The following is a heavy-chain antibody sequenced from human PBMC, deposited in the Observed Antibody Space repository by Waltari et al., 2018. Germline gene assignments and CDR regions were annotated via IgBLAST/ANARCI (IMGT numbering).Heavy chain of an antibody. J-gene: IGHJ4*02. V-gene: IGHV3-21*01. D-gene: IGHD5-18*01. CDR2: ISSSNSYI. Sequence: EVQLVESGGGLVKPGGSLRLSCAASGFTFSSYSMNWVRQAPGKGLEWVSSISSSNSYIYYADSVKGRFTISRDNAKNSLYLQMNSLRAEDTAVYYCARGTRGYSYVFDYWGQGTLVTVSS. CDR1: GFTFSSYS. CDR3: ARGTRGYSYVFDY.